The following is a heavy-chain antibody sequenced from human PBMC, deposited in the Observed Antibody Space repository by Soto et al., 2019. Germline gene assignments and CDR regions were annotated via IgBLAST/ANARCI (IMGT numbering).Heavy chain of an antibody. CDR1: GFTFSSYA. Sequence: EVQLLESGGGLVQPGGSLRLSCAASGFTFSSYAMSWVRQAPGKGLEWVSAISGSGGSTYYADSVKGRFTISRDNSKNTLYLQMSSLRAEDTAVYYCAKDLIWQQLRGLDYWGQGTLVTVSS. CDR2: ISGSGGST. CDR3: AKDLIWQQLRGLDY. D-gene: IGHD6-13*01. V-gene: IGHV3-23*01. J-gene: IGHJ4*02.